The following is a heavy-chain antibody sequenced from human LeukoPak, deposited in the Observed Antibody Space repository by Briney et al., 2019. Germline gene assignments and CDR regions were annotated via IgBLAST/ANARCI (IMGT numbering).Heavy chain of an antibody. D-gene: IGHD1-26*01. CDR1: GGSISSYY. Sequence: PSETLSLTCTVSGGSISSYYWSWIRQPPGKGLEWIGRIYTSGSTNYNPSLKSRVTMSVDTSKDQFSLKLSSVTAADTAIYYCARVWSYYWYFDLWGRGTLVTVSS. V-gene: IGHV4-4*07. J-gene: IGHJ2*01. CDR3: ARVWSYYWYFDL. CDR2: IYTSGST.